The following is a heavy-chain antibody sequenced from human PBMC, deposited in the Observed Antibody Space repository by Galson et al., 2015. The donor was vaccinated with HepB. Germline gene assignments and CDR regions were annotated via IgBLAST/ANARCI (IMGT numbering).Heavy chain of an antibody. Sequence: SVKVSCKASGYTFTNYYMHWVRQAPGQGLEWMGIIDPSGGTTSYAQKFQGRVTMTRDTSTTTVYMELSSLRSGDTAVYYYARSKTRLDVWGQGTLVTVSS. D-gene: IGHD4-11*01. CDR3: ARSKTRLDV. V-gene: IGHV1-46*01. J-gene: IGHJ4*02. CDR2: IDPSGGTT. CDR1: GYTFTNYY.